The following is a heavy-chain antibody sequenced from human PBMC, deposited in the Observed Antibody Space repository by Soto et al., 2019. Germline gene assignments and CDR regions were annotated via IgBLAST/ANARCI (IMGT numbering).Heavy chain of an antibody. D-gene: IGHD6-13*01. V-gene: IGHV1-46*01. CDR2: IKPASGST. CDR1: GYTFTHYY. CDR3: ARDLAASDH. Sequence: QVQLVQSGAEVRKPGASVKVSCRTSGYTFTHYYVHWVRQAPGQGIEWLGIIKPASGSTNYAHEFQGRVTLTIDTSTTTVYMELSGLRAEDTAIFYCARDLAASDHGGQGTLVTVSS. J-gene: IGHJ4*02.